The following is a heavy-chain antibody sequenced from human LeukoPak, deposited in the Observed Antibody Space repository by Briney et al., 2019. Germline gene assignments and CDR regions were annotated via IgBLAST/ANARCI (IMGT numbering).Heavy chain of an antibody. J-gene: IGHJ6*02. V-gene: IGHV3-48*04. Sequence: GGSLRLSCAASGFIFSSYTMNWVRQAPGKGLEWLSFISSRSSTTFYADSVKGRFTISRDNTKNTLYLQMNSLRAEDTAVYYCASTSTSYYYGMDVWGQGTTVTVSS. CDR3: ASTSTSYYYGMDV. D-gene: IGHD2-2*01. CDR2: ISSRSSTT. CDR1: GFIFSSYT.